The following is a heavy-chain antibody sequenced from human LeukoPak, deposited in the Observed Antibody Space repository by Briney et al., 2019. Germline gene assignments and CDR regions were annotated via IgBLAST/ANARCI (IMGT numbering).Heavy chain of an antibody. CDR3: ARDPVGLWFGEFDY. Sequence: GASVKVSCKASGGTFSSYAISWVRQAPGQGLEWMGGIIPIFGTANYAQKFQGRVTITADKSTSTAYMALSSLRSEDTDVYYCARDPVGLWFGEFDYWGQGTLVTVSS. CDR1: GGTFSSYA. J-gene: IGHJ4*02. D-gene: IGHD3-10*01. CDR2: IIPIFGTA. V-gene: IGHV1-69*06.